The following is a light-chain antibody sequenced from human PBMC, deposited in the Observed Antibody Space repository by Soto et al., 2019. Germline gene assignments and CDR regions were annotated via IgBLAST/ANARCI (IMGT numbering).Light chain of an antibody. CDR2: AAS. CDR1: QSIRNY. CDR3: QQTDSTPQT. V-gene: IGKV1-39*01. J-gene: IGKJ1*01. Sequence: DIQMTQSPSSLSASVGDRVTISCRASQSIRNYVSWYQQKPGTAPKLLIRAASTLQSRVPSRFSGSGSGTDITLTISSLQIEDFATYFCQQTDSTPQTFGQGTNVEI.